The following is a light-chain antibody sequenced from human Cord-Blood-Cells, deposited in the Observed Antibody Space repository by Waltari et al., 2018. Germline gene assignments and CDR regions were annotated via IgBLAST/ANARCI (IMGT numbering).Light chain of an antibody. J-gene: IGLJ3*02. Sequence: QSPLTPPAPLLGFSGTSVNIPCPGTTSNVGCYNHVPWYQQQPGKAPKLMIYDVSNRPSGVSNRFSGSKSGNTASLTISGLQAEDEADYYCSSYTSSSTPHWVFGGGTKLTVL. CDR1: TSNVGCYNH. CDR2: DVS. CDR3: SSYTSSSTPHWV. V-gene: IGLV2-14*03.